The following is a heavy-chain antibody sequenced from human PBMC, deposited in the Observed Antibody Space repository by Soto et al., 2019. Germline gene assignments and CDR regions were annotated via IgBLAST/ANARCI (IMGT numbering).Heavy chain of an antibody. CDR2: INAGNGNT. V-gene: IGHV1-18*01. CDR3: ARVFVGDFWSGPIDY. D-gene: IGHD3-3*01. Sequence: ASVKVSCKASGYTFTSYGISWVRQAPGQGLEWMGWINAGNGNTKYAQKFQGRVTITRDTSTSTAYMELSSLRSEDTAVYYCARVFVGDFWSGPIDYWGQGTLVTVSS. J-gene: IGHJ4*02. CDR1: GYTFTSYG.